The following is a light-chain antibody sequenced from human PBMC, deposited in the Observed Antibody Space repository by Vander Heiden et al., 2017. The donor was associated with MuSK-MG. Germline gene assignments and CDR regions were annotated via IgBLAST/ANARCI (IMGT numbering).Light chain of an antibody. CDR3: QQYNNWPIT. CDR1: QSVSSN. V-gene: IGKV3-15*01. CDR2: GAS. J-gene: IGKJ5*01. Sequence: EIVMTQSPATLSVSPGERATLSCRASQSVSSNLAWYQQKPGQAPRLLIYGASTRATGIPARFTGSGSGTEFTLTISSLQSEDFAVSYCQQYNNWPITLGQGTRLEIK.